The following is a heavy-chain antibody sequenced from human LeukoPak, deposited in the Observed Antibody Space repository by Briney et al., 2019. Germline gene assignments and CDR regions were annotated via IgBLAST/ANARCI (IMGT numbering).Heavy chain of an antibody. CDR3: ARHRSYYDILTGRNWFDP. CDR2: IYPGDSET. CDR1: GYRFTNYW. D-gene: IGHD3-9*01. Sequence: GESLKISCKGSGYRFTNYWIGWVRQMPGKGLEWMGIIYPGDSETRYSPSFQGQVTISADKSISTAYLQWSSLKASDTAMYYCARHRSYYDILTGRNWFDPWGQGTLVTVSS. J-gene: IGHJ5*02. V-gene: IGHV5-51*01.